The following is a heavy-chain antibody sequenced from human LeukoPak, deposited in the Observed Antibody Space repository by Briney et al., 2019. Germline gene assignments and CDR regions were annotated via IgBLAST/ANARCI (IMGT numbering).Heavy chain of an antibody. CDR2: IRFDGSNT. Sequence: PGGSLRLSCVASGFTFSTYAMHWVRQTPGKGLEWVAFIRFDGSNTYYPDSVKGRFTISRDNSKNTLFLQMNSLRTEDTALYYCSKPVRSYSSSSGLDYWGQGTLVTVSS. CDR1: GFTFSTYA. D-gene: IGHD6-6*01. CDR3: SKPVRSYSSSSGLDY. V-gene: IGHV3-30*02. J-gene: IGHJ4*02.